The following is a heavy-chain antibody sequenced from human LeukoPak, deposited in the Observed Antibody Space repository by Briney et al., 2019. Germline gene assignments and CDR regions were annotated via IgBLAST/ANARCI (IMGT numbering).Heavy chain of an antibody. D-gene: IGHD3-22*01. V-gene: IGHV1-69*05. J-gene: IGHJ4*02. CDR1: GGTFSSYA. Sequence: GSSVKVSCKASGGTFSSYAISWVRQAPGQGLEWMGGIIPIFGTANYAQKFQGRVTITTDESTSTAYMELSSLRSEDTAVYYCAREGEYYYDSSGYSFDYWGQGTLVTVSS. CDR2: IIPIFGTA. CDR3: AREGEYYYDSSGYSFDY.